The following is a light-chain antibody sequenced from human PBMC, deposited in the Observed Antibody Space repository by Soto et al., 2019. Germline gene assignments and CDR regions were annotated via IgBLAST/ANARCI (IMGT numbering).Light chain of an antibody. J-gene: IGKJ1*01. CDR3: QQVNSYPQT. Sequence: IQMTQSPPTLSASVGDRVTITFRASQSISGWLAWYQQKPGKAPKLLIYDASNLEGGVPSRFSGTGSGTDFTLTMSSLQPEDFATYYCQQVNSYPQTFGQGTKVDIK. CDR1: QSISGW. V-gene: IGKV1-5*01. CDR2: DAS.